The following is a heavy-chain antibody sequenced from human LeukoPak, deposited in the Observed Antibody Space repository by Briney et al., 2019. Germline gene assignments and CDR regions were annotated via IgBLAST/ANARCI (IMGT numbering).Heavy chain of an antibody. CDR3: ARDGAGAVYSDF. V-gene: IGHV3-21*01. J-gene: IGHJ4*02. CDR1: GFTFSSYS. D-gene: IGHD1-26*01. Sequence: GGSLRLSFAASGFTFSSYSMNWVRQAPGKGLEWVSSISSSSSYIYYADSVKGRFTISRDNAKNSLYLQMNSLRAEDTAVYYCARDGAGAVYSDFCGQGTLVTVSS. CDR2: ISSSSSYI.